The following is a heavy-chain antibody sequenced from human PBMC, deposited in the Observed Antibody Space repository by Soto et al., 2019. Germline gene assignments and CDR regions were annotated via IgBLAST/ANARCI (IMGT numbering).Heavy chain of an antibody. Sequence: QVQLVQSGAEVKKPGSSVKVSCKTSGVSFNNNGIGWVRQAPGHGLEWMGGVSPPFRTSNYARKFQGRISITADASTGTVNMELSSMTYEDTAQYYCARVVYYGSGSYSPYGMDVWGQGTTVTVSS. J-gene: IGHJ6*02. V-gene: IGHV1-69*01. CDR2: VSPPFRTS. CDR3: ARVVYYGSGSYSPYGMDV. D-gene: IGHD3-10*01. CDR1: GVSFNNNG.